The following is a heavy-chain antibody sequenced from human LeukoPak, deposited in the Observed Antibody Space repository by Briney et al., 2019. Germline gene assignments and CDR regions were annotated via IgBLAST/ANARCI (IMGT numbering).Heavy chain of an antibody. J-gene: IGHJ4*02. CDR3: ARGSESLVGAATNDY. Sequence: ASVKVSCKASGGTFSSYAISWVRQAPGQGLEWMGGIIPIFGTANYAQKLQGRVTMTTDTSTSTAYMELRSLRSDDTAVYYCARGSESLVGAATNDYWGQGTLVTVSS. V-gene: IGHV1-69*05. CDR1: GGTFSSYA. CDR2: IIPIFGTA. D-gene: IGHD1-26*01.